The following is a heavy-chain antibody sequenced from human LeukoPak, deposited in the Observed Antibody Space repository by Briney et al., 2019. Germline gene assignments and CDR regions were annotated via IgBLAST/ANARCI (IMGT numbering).Heavy chain of an antibody. V-gene: IGHV4-4*07. Sequence: SETLSLTCAVSGGSISNYYWTWIRQPAGKGLEWIGRMYTSGETNYNPTLKSRITISLDTSKNQFSLRLSSVTAADTAVYYCAAGSQSTALIKGGQGTLVTVSS. CDR3: AAGSQSTALIK. CDR2: MYTSGET. J-gene: IGHJ4*02. D-gene: IGHD5-18*01. CDR1: GGSISNYY.